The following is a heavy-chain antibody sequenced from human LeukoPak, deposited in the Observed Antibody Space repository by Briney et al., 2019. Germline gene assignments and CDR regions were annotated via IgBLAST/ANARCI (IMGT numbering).Heavy chain of an antibody. CDR3: ARDLVEIHGALDI. D-gene: IGHD1-26*01. CDR2: ISTRSSAT. J-gene: IGHJ3*02. V-gene: IGHV3-48*01. Sequence: PGGSLRLSCAASGFTFSSYSMNWVRQAPGKGLEWVSHISTRSSATYYADSVKGRFTISRDNAKNSLYLQMNGLRAEDTAVYYCARDLVEIHGALDIWGQGTMVTVSS. CDR1: GFTFSSYS.